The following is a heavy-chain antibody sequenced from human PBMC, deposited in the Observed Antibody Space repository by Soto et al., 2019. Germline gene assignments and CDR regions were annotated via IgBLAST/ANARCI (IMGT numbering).Heavy chain of an antibody. CDR2: IYYSGIT. J-gene: IGHJ6*02. D-gene: IGHD3-9*01. V-gene: IGHV4-31*03. CDR1: GGSISSGGYY. Sequence: SETLSLTCTVSGGSISSGGYYWSWIRQHPGKGLEWIGYIYYSGITYYNPSLKSRVTISVDTSKNQFSLKLSSVTAADTAVYYCARHRKYYDILTGYYIPSHMDVWGQGTAVTV. CDR3: ARHRKYYDILTGYYIPSHMDV.